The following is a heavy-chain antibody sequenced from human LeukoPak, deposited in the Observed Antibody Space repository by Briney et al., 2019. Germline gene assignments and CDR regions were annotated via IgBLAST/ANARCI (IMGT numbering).Heavy chain of an antibody. V-gene: IGHV1-69*05. CDR3: AADYYDSSGYYLGAFDI. J-gene: IGHJ3*02. D-gene: IGHD3-22*01. CDR2: IIPIFGTA. Sequence: SGKISCKVSGGTFSSYAISWVRQAPGQGLGWMERIIPIFGTANYAQKFQARVTITTDESVSSAFMELSRMTFEDTDVYYCAADYYDSSGYYLGAFDIWGQGTMVTDFS. CDR1: GGTFSSYA.